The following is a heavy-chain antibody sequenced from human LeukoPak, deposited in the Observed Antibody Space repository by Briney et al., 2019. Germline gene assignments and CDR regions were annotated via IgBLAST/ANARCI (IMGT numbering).Heavy chain of an antibody. Sequence: GGSLRLSCAASGFTLSSYAMHWVRQAPGKGLGWVAVISYDGSNKYYADSVKGRFTISRDNSKNTLYLQMNSLRAEDTAVYYCARRHCGGDCYNDYWGQGTLVTVSS. D-gene: IGHD2-21*02. CDR1: GFTLSSYA. J-gene: IGHJ4*02. CDR3: ARRHCGGDCYNDY. V-gene: IGHV3-30-3*01. CDR2: ISYDGSNK.